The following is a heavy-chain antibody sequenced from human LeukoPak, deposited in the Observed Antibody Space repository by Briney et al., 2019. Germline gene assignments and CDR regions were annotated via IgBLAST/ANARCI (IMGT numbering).Heavy chain of an antibody. CDR1: GFTFDDCT. J-gene: IGHJ4*02. CDR3: VKDQPVLSY. Sequence: PGGSLRLSCAASGFTFDDCTMHWVRLTPGRGLEWVSLITGDGSRTYSTNSLKGRFTISRDNSKNSLYLQIISLTTDDSGLYYCVKDQPVLSYWGQGTLVTVPS. V-gene: IGHV3-43*02. CDR2: ITGDGSRT. D-gene: IGHD3-16*02.